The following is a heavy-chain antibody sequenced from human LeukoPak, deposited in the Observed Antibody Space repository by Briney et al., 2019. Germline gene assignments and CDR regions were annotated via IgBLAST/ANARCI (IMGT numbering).Heavy chain of an antibody. CDR2: ISGSGGTT. V-gene: IGHV3-23*01. CDR3: ARVSWIQLCPAHFAY. J-gene: IGHJ4*02. D-gene: IGHD5-18*01. Sequence: PGGSLRLSCAASGFTFSSYAMSWVRQAPGKGLEWVSAISGSGGTTYYADSVKGRFTISRDNSKNTLYLQMNSLRAEDTAVYYCARVSWIQLCPAHFAYGGQGTLVTVSS. CDR1: GFTFSSYA.